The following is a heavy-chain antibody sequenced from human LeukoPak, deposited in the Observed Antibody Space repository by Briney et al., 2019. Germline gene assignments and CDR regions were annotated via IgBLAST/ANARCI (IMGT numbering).Heavy chain of an antibody. J-gene: IGHJ4*02. D-gene: IGHD1-14*01. CDR2: INPNSGGT. V-gene: IGHV1-2*02. CDR3: ERDTYNLNHVVY. Sequence: ASVKVSCKASGYTFTGYYMHWVRQAPGQGLDWMGWINPNSGGTNYAQKFQGRVTMTRDTSIATAYVELGRLRSDDTAVSFCERDTYNLNHVVYWGQGTLVSVSS. CDR1: GYTFTGYY.